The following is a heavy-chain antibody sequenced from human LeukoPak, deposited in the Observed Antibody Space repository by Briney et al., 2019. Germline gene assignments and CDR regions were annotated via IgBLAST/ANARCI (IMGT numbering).Heavy chain of an antibody. J-gene: IGHJ4*02. CDR1: GFTFSSYW. CDR2: IKRDGSEK. CDR3: AREPTGDHFDY. Sequence: GGSLRLSCAASGFTFSSYWMSWVRQAPGKGLEWVANIKRDGSEKYYVDSVKGRFTISRDNAKNSLYLQMNSLRAEDTAVYYCAREPTGDHFDYWGQGTLVTVSS. V-gene: IGHV3-7*01. D-gene: IGHD3-16*01.